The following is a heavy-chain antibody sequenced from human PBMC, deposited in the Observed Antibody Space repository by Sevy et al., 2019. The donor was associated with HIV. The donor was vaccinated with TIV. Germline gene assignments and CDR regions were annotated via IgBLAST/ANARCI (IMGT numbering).Heavy chain of an antibody. V-gene: IGHV3-23*01. J-gene: IGHJ3*02. CDR2: ISGPGALT. Sequence: GESLKISCAASGFTFRIYGMSWVRQAPGKGLEWVSSISGPGALTYYADSVKGRFTISRHNSKNTLFLQMNSLRAEDTALYFCAKGDEPATDYADYVPNGFDIWGQGTMVTVSS. CDR1: GFTFRIYG. CDR3: AKGDEPATDYADYVPNGFDI. D-gene: IGHD4-17*01.